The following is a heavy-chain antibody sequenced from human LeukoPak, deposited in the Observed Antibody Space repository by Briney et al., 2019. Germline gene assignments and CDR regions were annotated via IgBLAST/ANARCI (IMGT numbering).Heavy chain of an antibody. D-gene: IGHD2-15*01. CDR2: ISWNSGSI. J-gene: IGHJ3*02. Sequence: GRSLRLSCAASGFIFDDYAMYWVRQAPGKGLEWVSGISWNSGSIGYADSVKGRFTISRDNAKNSLYLQMNSLRAEDTALYYCAKGYCGGGSCFDDAFDIWGQGTMVTVSS. V-gene: IGHV3-9*01. CDR3: AKGYCGGGSCFDDAFDI. CDR1: GFIFDDYA.